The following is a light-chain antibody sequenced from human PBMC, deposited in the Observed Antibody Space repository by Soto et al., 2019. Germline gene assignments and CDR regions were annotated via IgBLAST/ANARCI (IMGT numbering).Light chain of an antibody. CDR2: AAS. V-gene: IGKV3-20*01. J-gene: IGKJ1*01. CDR3: XHXXXSVTWT. Sequence: EVVLTQSPGTVSLSPGERATLSCRASQSVTANYLAWYQQKPGQAPRLLIYAASSRATGIPDRFSGSGSGTDFTLSISRLEPEDFXXXXCXHXXXSVTWTFGQGTKVEIK. CDR1: QSVTANY.